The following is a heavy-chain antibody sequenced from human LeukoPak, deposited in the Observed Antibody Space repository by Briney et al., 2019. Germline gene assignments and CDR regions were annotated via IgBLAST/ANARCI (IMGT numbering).Heavy chain of an antibody. J-gene: IGHJ6*03. Sequence: GGSLRLSCAASGFTFSTYWMTWVRQAPGKGLEWVSYISSSGSTIYYADSVKGRFTISRDNAKNSLYLQMNSLRAEDTAVYYCARPYSSSWYEHYYMDVWGKGTTVTVSS. CDR3: ARPYSSSWYEHYYMDV. CDR2: ISSSGSTI. CDR1: GFTFSTYW. V-gene: IGHV3-48*04. D-gene: IGHD6-13*01.